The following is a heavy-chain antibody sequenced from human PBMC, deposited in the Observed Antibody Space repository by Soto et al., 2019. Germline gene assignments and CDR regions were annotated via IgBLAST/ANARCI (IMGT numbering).Heavy chain of an antibody. D-gene: IGHD6-19*01. J-gene: IGHJ4*02. CDR3: ARGLITGSHYSGGWYYFDS. CDR2: ISYDGSDK. CDR1: GFTFSSYA. Sequence: GGSLRLSCAASGFTFSSYAMHWVRQAPGKGLDWVALISYDGSDKDYADSVKGRFTISRDNSRNTLFLQMNSLRAEDTAVYYCARGLITGSHYSGGWYYFDSWGQGTQVTVSS. V-gene: IGHV3-30-3*01.